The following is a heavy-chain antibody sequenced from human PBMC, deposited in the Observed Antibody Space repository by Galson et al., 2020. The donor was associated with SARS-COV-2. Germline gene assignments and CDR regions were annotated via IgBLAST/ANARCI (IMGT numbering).Heavy chain of an antibody. D-gene: IGHD3-9*01. J-gene: IGHJ6*02. CDR2: ISKDGNNK. Sequence: GESLKISCVASEFTFSSYAMHWVRQAPGKGLEWVAVISKDGNNKYYGDSKKDRFTISRDNSKNTLYLEMNSLTAEDTSLYYCAKQLGTLTGPYYYAMDVWGQGTMVTVSS. CDR3: AKQLGTLTGPYYYAMDV. V-gene: IGHV3-30*18. CDR1: EFTFSSYA.